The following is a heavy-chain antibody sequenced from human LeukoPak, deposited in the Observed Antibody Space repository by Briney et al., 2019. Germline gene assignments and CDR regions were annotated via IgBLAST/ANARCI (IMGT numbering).Heavy chain of an antibody. J-gene: IGHJ4*02. D-gene: IGHD3/OR15-3a*01. V-gene: IGHV1-69*05. Sequence: ASVKVSCKASGYTFTSYDINWVRQATGQGLEWMGGIIPIFGTANYAQKFQGRVTITTDESTSTAYMELSSLRSEDTAVYYCARGGVVMISAYYFDYWGQGTLVTVSS. CDR2: IIPIFGTA. CDR3: ARGGVVMISAYYFDY. CDR1: GYTFTSYD.